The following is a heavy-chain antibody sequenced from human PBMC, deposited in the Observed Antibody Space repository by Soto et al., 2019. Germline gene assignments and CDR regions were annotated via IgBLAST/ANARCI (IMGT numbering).Heavy chain of an antibody. CDR2: MNPNSGNT. D-gene: IGHD7-27*01. J-gene: IGHJ6*02. V-gene: IGHV1-8*01. Sequence: ASVKVSCKASGYTFTSYDINWVRQATGQGLEWMGWMNPNSGNTGYAQKFQGRVTMTRNTSISTAYMELSSLRSEDTAVYYCARGLYGTGGYYYGMDVWGQGATVTVSS. CDR1: GYTFTSYD. CDR3: ARGLYGTGGYYYGMDV.